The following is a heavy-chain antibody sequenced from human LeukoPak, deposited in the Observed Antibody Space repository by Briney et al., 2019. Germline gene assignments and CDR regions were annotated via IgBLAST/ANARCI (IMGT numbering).Heavy chain of an antibody. J-gene: IGHJ4*02. CDR1: GGSIRSGGSY. V-gene: IGHV4-31*03. D-gene: IGHD6-19*01. CDR2: IYYSGST. Sequence: SETLSLTCTGSGGSIRSGGSYWTWIRQRPGKGLEWIGYIYYSGSTYYNPSLNSRLTILVDTSKNQFSLKLNSVTAADTAVYYCARSGGAVAGTLFEYWGQGILVTVSS. CDR3: ARSGGAVAGTLFEY.